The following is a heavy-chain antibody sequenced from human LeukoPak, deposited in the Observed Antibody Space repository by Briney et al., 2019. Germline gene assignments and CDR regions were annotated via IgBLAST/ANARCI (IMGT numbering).Heavy chain of an antibody. J-gene: IGHJ4*02. D-gene: IGHD6-6*01. Sequence: GASVKVSCKASGYTFTGYYMHWVRQAPGQGLEWMGWINPNSGGTNYAQKFQGRVTMTRGTSISTAYMELSRLRSDDTAVYYCARDFAGSSSPDRDYWGQGTLVTVSS. CDR3: ARDFAGSSSPDRDY. V-gene: IGHV1-2*02. CDR2: INPNSGGT. CDR1: GYTFTGYY.